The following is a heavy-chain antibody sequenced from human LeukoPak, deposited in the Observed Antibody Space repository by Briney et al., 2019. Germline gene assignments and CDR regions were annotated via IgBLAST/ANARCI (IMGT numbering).Heavy chain of an antibody. CDR1: GGSISSGGYS. CDR3: ARDYSGYEFDY. Sequence: SETLSLTCAVSGGSISSGGYSWSWIRQPPGKGLEWIGYIYHSGSTYYNPSLKSRVTISVDRSKNQFSLKLNSVTAADSAIYYCARDYSGYEFDYWGQGTLVTVSS. J-gene: IGHJ4*02. CDR2: IYHSGST. V-gene: IGHV4-30-2*01. D-gene: IGHD5-12*01.